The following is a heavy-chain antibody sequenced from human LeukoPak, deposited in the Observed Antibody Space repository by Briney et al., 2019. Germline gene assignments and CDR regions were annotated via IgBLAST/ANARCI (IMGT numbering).Heavy chain of an antibody. J-gene: IGHJ4*02. CDR2: MNPNSGRT. V-gene: IGHV1-8*01. Sequence: ASVRVSCKASGYTLTSYDINWVRQATGQGLEWMGWMNPNSGRTGYAQNFQGRITITRNTSISTAYLELSSLRSDDTAVYYCTRETSSRYFDYWGQGTLVTVSS. CDR3: TRETSSRYFDY. CDR1: GYTLTSYD.